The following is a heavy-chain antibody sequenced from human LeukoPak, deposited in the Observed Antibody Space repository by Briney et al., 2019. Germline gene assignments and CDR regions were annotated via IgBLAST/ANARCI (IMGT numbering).Heavy chain of an antibody. J-gene: IGHJ4*02. CDR3: ASPLFQGYCSGGSCYQIDY. CDR1: GFTFSSYA. Sequence: PGGSLRLSCAASGFTFSSYAMHWVRQAPGKGLEWVAVISYDGSNKYYADSVKGRFTISRDNSKNTLYLQMNSLRAEDTAVYYCASPLFQGYCSGGSCYQIDYWGQGTLVTVSS. D-gene: IGHD2-15*01. V-gene: IGHV3-30-3*01. CDR2: ISYDGSNK.